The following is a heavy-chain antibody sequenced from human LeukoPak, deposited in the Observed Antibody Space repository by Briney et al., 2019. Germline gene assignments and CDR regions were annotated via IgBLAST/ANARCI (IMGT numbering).Heavy chain of an antibody. Sequence: GGSLRLSCAASGFTFSNYWMTWVRQAPGEGLEWVANINQDGSVIYYVDSLKGRFTISRDNAKKSVHPQMNSLRAEDTAVYYCARIGYSSSSLDYWGQGTLVTVSS. V-gene: IGHV3-7*01. CDR1: GFTFSNYW. CDR3: ARIGYSSSSLDY. D-gene: IGHD6-13*01. J-gene: IGHJ4*02. CDR2: INQDGSVI.